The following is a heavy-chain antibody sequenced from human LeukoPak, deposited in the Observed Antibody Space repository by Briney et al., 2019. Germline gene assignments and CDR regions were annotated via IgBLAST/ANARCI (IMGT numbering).Heavy chain of an antibody. D-gene: IGHD2/OR15-2a*01. V-gene: IGHV1-2*06. CDR3: ARDCNSIHCSP. CDR1: GYTFTDYY. CDR2: IKPNNGET. Sequence: ASVKVSCKASGYTFTDYYMNWVRQAPGQGLEWMGRIKPNNGETNYAQRFQGRVTVTRDTSTSTTYMQLSGLTSDDTAVYYCARDCNSIHCSPWGQGTLVTVSS. J-gene: IGHJ5*02.